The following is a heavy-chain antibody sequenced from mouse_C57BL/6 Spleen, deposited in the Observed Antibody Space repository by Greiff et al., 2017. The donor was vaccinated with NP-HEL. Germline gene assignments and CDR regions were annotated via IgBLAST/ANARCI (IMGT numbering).Heavy chain of an antibody. D-gene: IGHD1-1*01. CDR2: IHPNSGST. CDR3: AKDYGSSHWYYDV. J-gene: IGHJ1*03. Sequence: VQLQQPGAELVKPGASVKLSCKASGYTFTSYWMHWVKQRPGQGLEWIGMIHPNSGSTNYNKKFKSKATMTVDKSSSKAYMQLSSLTSEDSAVYYCAKDYGSSHWYYDVWGKGTTVTVSS. V-gene: IGHV1-64*01. CDR1: GYTFTSYW.